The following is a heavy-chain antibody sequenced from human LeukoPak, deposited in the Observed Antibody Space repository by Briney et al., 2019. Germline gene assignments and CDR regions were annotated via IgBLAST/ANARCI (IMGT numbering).Heavy chain of an antibody. D-gene: IGHD1-26*01. V-gene: IGHV1-69*02. CDR3: ARAREPSAGFDP. CDR2: IIPILGIA. Sequence: SLKVSCKASGGTFSSYTISWVRQAPGQGLEWMGRIIPILGIANYAQKFQGRVTITADKSTSTAYMELSSLRSEDTAVYYCARAREPSAGFDPWGQGTLVTVSS. CDR1: GGTFSSYT. J-gene: IGHJ5*02.